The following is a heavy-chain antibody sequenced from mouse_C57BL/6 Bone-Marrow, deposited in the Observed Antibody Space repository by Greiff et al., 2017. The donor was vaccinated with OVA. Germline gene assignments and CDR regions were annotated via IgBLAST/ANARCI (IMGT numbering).Heavy chain of an antibody. D-gene: IGHD2-1*01. CDR3: ALYYGKGY. J-gene: IGHJ2*01. CDR2: IYPGDGDT. V-gene: IGHV1-82*01. Sequence: VQLQQSGPELVKPGASVKISCKASGYAFSSSWMNWVKQRPGKGLEWIGRIYPGDGDTNYNGKFKGKATLTADKSSSTADMQLSSLTSEDSAVYFCALYYGKGYWGQGTTLTVSS. CDR1: GYAFSSSW.